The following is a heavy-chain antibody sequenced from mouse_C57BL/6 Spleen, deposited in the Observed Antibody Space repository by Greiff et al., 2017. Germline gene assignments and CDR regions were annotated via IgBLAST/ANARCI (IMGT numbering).Heavy chain of an antibody. CDR3: SRSTIITTVYYDAMDY. CDR2: IHPNSGST. CDR1: GYTFTSSW. V-gene: IGHV1-64*01. J-gene: IGHJ4*01. D-gene: IGHD2-4*01. Sequence: QVQLQQPGAELVKPGASVKLSCKASGYTFTSSWMHWVKQRPGQGLEWIGMIHPNSGSTNYNEKFKSKATLTVDKSSSTAYMKRSSLTSEDSAVNYCSRSTIITTVYYDAMDYWGQGTSVTVSS.